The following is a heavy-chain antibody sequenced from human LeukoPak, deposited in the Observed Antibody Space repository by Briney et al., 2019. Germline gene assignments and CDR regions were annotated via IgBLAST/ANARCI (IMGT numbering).Heavy chain of an antibody. CDR3: AKAGLRYFDRRYYFDY. V-gene: IGHV3-21*04. D-gene: IGHD3-9*01. J-gene: IGHJ4*02. Sequence: GGSLRLSCAASGFTFSSYSMNWVRQAPGKGLEWVSSISSSSSYIYYADSVKGRFTISRDNAKNSLYLQMNSLRAEDTAVYYCAKAGLRYFDRRYYFDYWGQGTLVTVSS. CDR1: GFTFSSYS. CDR2: ISSSSSYI.